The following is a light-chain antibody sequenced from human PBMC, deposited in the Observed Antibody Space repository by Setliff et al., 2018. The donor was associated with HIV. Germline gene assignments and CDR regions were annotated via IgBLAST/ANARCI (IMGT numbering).Light chain of an antibody. Sequence: QSALTQPASVSGSPGQSITLSCTGTSSDVGSYNLVSWYQHHPGKAPKLMIYEVSKRPSGVSNRFSGSKSGNTASLTISGLQSEDEADYYCSSFTSSGKYVFATGTKVTVL. CDR2: EVS. CDR3: SSFTSSGKYV. V-gene: IGLV2-14*02. J-gene: IGLJ1*01. CDR1: SSDVGSYNL.